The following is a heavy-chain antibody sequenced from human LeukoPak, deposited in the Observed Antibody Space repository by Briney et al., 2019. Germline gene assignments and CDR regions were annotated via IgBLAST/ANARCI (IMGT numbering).Heavy chain of an antibody. V-gene: IGHV3-21*01. CDR1: GFTFSSYS. D-gene: IGHD2-8*01. J-gene: IGHJ6*02. CDR3: ARVLTEYCTNGVCPNPYYYYYGMDV. Sequence: SGGSLRLSCAASGFTFSSYSMNWVRQAPGKGLEWVSSISSSSSYIHYADSVKGRFTISRDNAKNSLYLQMNSLRAEDTAVYYCARVLTEYCTNGVCPNPYYYYYGMDVWGQGTTVTVSS. CDR2: ISSSSSYI.